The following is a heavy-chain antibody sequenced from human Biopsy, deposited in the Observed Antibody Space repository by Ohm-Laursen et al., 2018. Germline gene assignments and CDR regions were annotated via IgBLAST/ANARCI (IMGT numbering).Heavy chain of an antibody. CDR3: ARELVDMATLDYHFDR. CDR2: ISGNSDII. J-gene: IGHJ4*02. Sequence: SLRLSCAASGFTFSSYAMTWFRQAPGKGLEWVSTISGNSDIIYDTDSVKGRFTISRDNSKNTLYLQMNSLRADDTAVYFCARELVDMATLDYHFDRWGRGTLVTVSS. D-gene: IGHD5-24*01. CDR1: GFTFSSYA. V-gene: IGHV3-23*01.